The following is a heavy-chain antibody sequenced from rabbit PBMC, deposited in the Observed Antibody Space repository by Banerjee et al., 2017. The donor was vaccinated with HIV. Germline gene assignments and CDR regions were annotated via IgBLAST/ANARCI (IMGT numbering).Heavy chain of an antibody. D-gene: IGHD8-1*01. Sequence: QEQLEESGGGLVQPGGSLTLSCKASGFDFSRYGIGWVRQAPGKGLEWIAYIYPGFGLKNFANSMKGRVTISSDKAQNTVFLQMLSLTDSDTATYFCARDGMPDISYPYYFNLWGQGTLVTVS. CDR3: ARDGMPDISYPYYFNL. CDR1: GFDFSRYG. CDR2: IYPGFGLK. J-gene: IGHJ4*01. V-gene: IGHV1S47*01.